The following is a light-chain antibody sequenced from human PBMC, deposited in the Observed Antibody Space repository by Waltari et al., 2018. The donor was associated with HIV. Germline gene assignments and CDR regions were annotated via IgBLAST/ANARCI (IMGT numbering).Light chain of an antibody. J-gene: IGLJ1*01. Sequence: QSVLTQPPSASGTPGQRGTISCSGSSSNIGGNFVYWYQQLPGTAPKLLIHRDNQRPSGFPYRFSVSKSGTSASLAINGLRSEDEADYYCAAWEDSLSCLYVFGTGTKVTVL. V-gene: IGLV1-47*01. CDR2: RDN. CDR3: AAWEDSLSCLYV. CDR1: SSNIGGNF.